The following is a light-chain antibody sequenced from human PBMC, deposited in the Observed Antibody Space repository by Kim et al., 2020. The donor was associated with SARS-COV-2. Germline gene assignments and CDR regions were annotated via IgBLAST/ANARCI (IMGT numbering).Light chain of an antibody. V-gene: IGLV4-60*03. CDR3: ETWDSNTLWV. Sequence: QLVLTQSSSASASLGSSVKLTCTLSSGHSSYIIAWHQQQPGKAPRYLMKLEGSGSYNKGSGVPDRFSGSSSGADRYLTISNLQSEDEADYYCETWDSNTLWVFGGGTQLTVL. J-gene: IGLJ3*02. CDR2: LEGSGSY. CDR1: SGHSSYI.